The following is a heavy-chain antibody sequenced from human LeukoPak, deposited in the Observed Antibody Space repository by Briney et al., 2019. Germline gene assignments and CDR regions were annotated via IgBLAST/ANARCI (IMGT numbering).Heavy chain of an antibody. V-gene: IGHV5-51*01. D-gene: IGHD6-13*01. J-gene: IGHJ2*01. CDR1: EYSFTNYW. CDR2: IYPGDSHV. CDR3: ASETAAGYFDL. Sequence: GESLKISCNGPEYSFTNYWVAWVRQMPGKGLEWMGIIYPGDSHVRYSPSLQGQLTISADRSISTAYLQWSSLKASDTAMYYCASETAAGYFDLWGRGTLVTVSS.